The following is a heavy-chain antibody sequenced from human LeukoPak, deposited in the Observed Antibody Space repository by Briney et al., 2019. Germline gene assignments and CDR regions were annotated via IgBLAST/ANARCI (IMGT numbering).Heavy chain of an antibody. CDR3: VGYDILTGYYTYFDY. CDR1: GGSVTSGTYH. Sequence: PSETLSLTCSVSGGSVTSGTYHWAWIRQPPGKGLEWIGSVYFDGSTHYNPSLQSRVTVSVDTSKNQFSLRLSSVTAADTAVYYCVGYDILTGYYTYFDYWGQGTLVTVSS. D-gene: IGHD3-9*01. CDR2: VYFDGST. J-gene: IGHJ4*02. V-gene: IGHV4-39*07.